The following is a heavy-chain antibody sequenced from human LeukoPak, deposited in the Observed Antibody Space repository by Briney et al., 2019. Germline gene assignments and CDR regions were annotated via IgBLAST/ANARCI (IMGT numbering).Heavy chain of an antibody. CDR2: IKSKTDGGTA. J-gene: IGHJ4*02. V-gene: IGHV3-15*01. CDR1: GFKFSNAW. CDR3: TTGRVLTDYLQD. Sequence: GGSLRLSCAASGFKFSNAWMNWVRQAPGKGLEWVGRIKSKTDGGTADYAAPVQGRFSISRDDSKNTLDLQMNSLKTEDTAVYYCTTGRVLTDYLQDWGLGTLVTVSS. D-gene: IGHD3-16*01.